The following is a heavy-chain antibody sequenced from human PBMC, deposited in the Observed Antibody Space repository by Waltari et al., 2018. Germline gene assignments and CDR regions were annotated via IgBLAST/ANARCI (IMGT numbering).Heavy chain of an antibody. V-gene: IGHV1-18*01. Sequence: QNQLVQSGAEVKKPGASVKVSCKASGQGLEWMGWISAYNGNTNNAQKLQGRVTMTTDTSTNTAYMELRSLRSDDTAVYYCARDSGNHGAYGNYRQFDCWGQGTLVTVSS. J-gene: IGHJ4*02. CDR2: ISAYNGNT. D-gene: IGHD4-17*01. CDR3: ARDSGNHGAYGNYRQFDC. CDR1: G.